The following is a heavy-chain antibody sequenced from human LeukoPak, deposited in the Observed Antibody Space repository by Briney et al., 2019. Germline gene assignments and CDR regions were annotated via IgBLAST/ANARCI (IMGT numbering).Heavy chain of an antibody. CDR3: AREIQLWLGRFFDY. V-gene: IGHV4-39*07. D-gene: IGHD5-18*01. J-gene: IGHJ4*02. CDR1: GGSISSSSYY. Sequence: SETLSLTCTVSGGSISSSSYYWGWIRQPPGKGLEWIGSIYYSGSTYYNPSLKSRVTISVDTSKNQFSLKLSSVTAADTAVYYCAREIQLWLGRFFDYWGQGTLVTVSS. CDR2: IYYSGST.